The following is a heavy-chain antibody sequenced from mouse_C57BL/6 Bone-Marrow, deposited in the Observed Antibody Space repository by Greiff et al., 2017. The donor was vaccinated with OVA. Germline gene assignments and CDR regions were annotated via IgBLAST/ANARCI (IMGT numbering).Heavy chain of an antibody. D-gene: IGHD2-3*01. Sequence: EVQLVESGPGLVKPSQSLSLTCSDTGYSITSGYYWNWIRQFPGNKLEWMGYISYDGSNNYNPSLKNRISITRDTSKNQFFLKLNSVTTEDTATYYCAREGGYDGTYGDWFAYWGQGTLVTVSA. CDR2: ISYDGSN. J-gene: IGHJ3*01. CDR1: GYSITSGYY. V-gene: IGHV3-6*01. CDR3: AREGGYDGTYGDWFAY.